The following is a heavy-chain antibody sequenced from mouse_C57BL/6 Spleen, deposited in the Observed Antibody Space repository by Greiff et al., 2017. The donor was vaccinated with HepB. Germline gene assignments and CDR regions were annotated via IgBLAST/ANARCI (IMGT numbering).Heavy chain of an antibody. D-gene: IGHD2-5*01. CDR1: GYTFTSYD. J-gene: IGHJ3*01. V-gene: IGHV1-85*01. CDR3: AKGRSNYPAWFAY. CDR2: IYPRDGST. Sequence: VMLVESGPELVKPGASVKLSCKASGYTFTSYDINWVKQRPGQGLEWIGWIYPRDGSTKYNEKFKGKATLTVDTSSSTAYMELHSLTSEDSAVYFCAKGRSNYPAWFAYWGQGTLVTVSA.